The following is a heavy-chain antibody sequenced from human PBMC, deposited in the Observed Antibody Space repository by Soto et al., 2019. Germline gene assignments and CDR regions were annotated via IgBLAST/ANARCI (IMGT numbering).Heavy chain of an antibody. D-gene: IGHD2-15*01. CDR3: VKESTPPFFDS. Sequence: LRLSCVGSGFTLNNYGVHWVRQAPGKGLEWVALMWYDGLRQTYLDSVRGRFTVSRDSSTNTIYLQMNSLRVEDTGNYFCVKESTPPFFDSWGHVPPVTISS. J-gene: IGHJ4*01. V-gene: IGHV3-33*03. CDR1: GFTLNNYG. CDR2: MWYDGLRQ.